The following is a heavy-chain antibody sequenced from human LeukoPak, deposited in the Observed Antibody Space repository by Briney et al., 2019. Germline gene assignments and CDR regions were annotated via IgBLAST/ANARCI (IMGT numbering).Heavy chain of an antibody. CDR1: GFTFSSYA. V-gene: IGHV3-23*01. CDR2: IRGGGSTI. CDR3: TRGSSYDILTGYSTPHFYFDY. J-gene: IGHJ4*02. D-gene: IGHD3-9*01. Sequence: GGTLRLSCAASGFTFSSYAMSWVRQAPGKGLEWVSAIRGGGSTIYYADSVKGRFTIPRDNAKNSLYLQMNSLRAEDTAVYYCTRGSSYDILTGYSTPHFYFDYWGQGTLVTVSS.